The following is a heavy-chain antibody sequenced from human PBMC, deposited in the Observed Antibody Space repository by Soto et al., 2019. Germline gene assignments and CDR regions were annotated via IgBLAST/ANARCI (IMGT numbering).Heavy chain of an antibody. Sequence: QVQLVESGVGVIKPGRSLRLSCAASGFTFSSYAMHWVRQAPGKGLAWVAVISYDGSYKYYADSVKGRFTISRDNSKNTLYLQMNSLRAEDTAVYYCARDAASVPAAGYGDYDSLETYNWFDPWGQGTLVTVSS. CDR1: GFTFSSYA. D-gene: IGHD4-17*01. V-gene: IGHV3-30-3*01. J-gene: IGHJ5*02. CDR2: ISYDGSYK. CDR3: ARDAASVPAAGYGDYDSLETYNWFDP.